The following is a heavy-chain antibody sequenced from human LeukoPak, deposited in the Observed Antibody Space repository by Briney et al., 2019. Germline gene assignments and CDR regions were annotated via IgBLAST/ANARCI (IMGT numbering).Heavy chain of an antibody. J-gene: IGHJ4*02. CDR1: GGSISSSSYY. V-gene: IGHV4-39*01. Sequence: SETLSLTCTVSGGSISSSSYYWGWIRQPPGKGLEWIGTIYYSGSTYYNPSLKSRVTISVDTSKNQFSLKLSSVTAADTAVYYCARSTYHDFWSGYYTGFLVDYWGRGTLVTVSS. CDR3: ARSTYHDFWSGYYTGFLVDY. CDR2: IYYSGST. D-gene: IGHD3-3*01.